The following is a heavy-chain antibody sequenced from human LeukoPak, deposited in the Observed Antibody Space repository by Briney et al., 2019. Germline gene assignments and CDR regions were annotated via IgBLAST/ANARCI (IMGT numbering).Heavy chain of an antibody. CDR2: INPNSGGT. CDR1: GYTFTGYY. D-gene: IGHD3-10*01. CDR3: ARPARITMVRGVIGGDAFDI. V-gene: IGHV1-2*02. J-gene: IGHJ3*02. Sequence: ASVKVSCKASGYTFTGYYMHWVRQAPGQGLEWMGWINPNSGGTNFSQKFQSRVTMTRDTSISTAYMELSRLRSDDTAVYYCARPARITMVRGVIGGDAFDIWGQGTMVTVSS.